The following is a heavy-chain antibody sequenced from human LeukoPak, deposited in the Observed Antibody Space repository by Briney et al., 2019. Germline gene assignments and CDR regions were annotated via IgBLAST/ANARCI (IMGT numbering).Heavy chain of an antibody. J-gene: IGHJ4*02. CDR3: ARVSSNSFDY. Sequence: PGGSLRLSCATSGFIFSNYNMHWVRQAPGKGLEWVSYISSSGSTIYYADSVKGRFTISRDNAKNSLYLQMNSLRAEDTAVYYCARVSSNSFDYWGQGTLVTVSS. V-gene: IGHV3-11*01. CDR2: ISSSGSTI. CDR1: GFIFSNYN. D-gene: IGHD6-6*01.